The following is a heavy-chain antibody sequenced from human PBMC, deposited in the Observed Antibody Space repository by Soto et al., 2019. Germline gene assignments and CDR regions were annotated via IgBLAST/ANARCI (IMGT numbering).Heavy chain of an antibody. Sequence: PGGSLRLSCAASGFTFSSYGMHWVRQAPGKGLEWVAVIWYDGSNKYYADSVKGRFTISRDNSKNTLYLQMNSLRAEDTAVYYCARDVSPNYDFWSGYNVPDYWGQGTLVTVSS. CDR3: ARDVSPNYDFWSGYNVPDY. CDR2: IWYDGSNK. J-gene: IGHJ4*02. D-gene: IGHD3-3*01. V-gene: IGHV3-33*01. CDR1: GFTFSSYG.